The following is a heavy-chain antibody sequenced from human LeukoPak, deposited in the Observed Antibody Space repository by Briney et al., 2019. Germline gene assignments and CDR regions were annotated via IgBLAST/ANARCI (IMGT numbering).Heavy chain of an antibody. CDR3: ARDRIGAYYYYGMDV. Sequence: PGRSLRLSCAASGFTFSSYWMSWVRQAPGKGLEWVANIKQDGSEKYYVDSVKGRFTISRDNAKNSLYLQMNSLRAEDTAVYYCARDRIGAYYYYGMDVWGQGTTVTVSS. CDR2: IKQDGSEK. D-gene: IGHD3-10*01. V-gene: IGHV3-7*01. CDR1: GFTFSSYW. J-gene: IGHJ6*02.